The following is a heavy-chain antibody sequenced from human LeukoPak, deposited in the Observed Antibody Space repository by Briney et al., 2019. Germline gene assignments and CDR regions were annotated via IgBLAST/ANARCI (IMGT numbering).Heavy chain of an antibody. CDR3: ARQTDGYSGYDLFDY. CDR2: ISAYNGNT. Sequence: GASVNVSCKASGYTFTSYGFSWVRQAPGQGLEWMGWISAYNGNTNYAQKLQGRVTMTTDTSTSTAYMELRSLRSDDTAVYYCARQTDGYSGYDLFDYWGQGTLVTVSS. D-gene: IGHD5-12*01. J-gene: IGHJ4*02. V-gene: IGHV1-18*01. CDR1: GYTFTSYG.